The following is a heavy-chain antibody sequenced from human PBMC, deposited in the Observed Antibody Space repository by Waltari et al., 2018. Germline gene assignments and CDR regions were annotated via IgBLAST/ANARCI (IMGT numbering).Heavy chain of an antibody. D-gene: IGHD2-2*01. CDR1: GYTFTSYY. CDR2: INPSGGST. J-gene: IGHJ4*02. CDR3: ARECPPSSTSCHGIDY. Sequence: QVQLVQSGAEVKKPGASVKVSCKASGYTFTSYYMHWVRQAPGQGLEWMGIINPSGGSTSYAQKFQGRVTMNRDTSTSTVYMELSSLRSEDTAVYYCARECPPSSTSCHGIDYWGQGTLVTVSS. V-gene: IGHV1-46*01.